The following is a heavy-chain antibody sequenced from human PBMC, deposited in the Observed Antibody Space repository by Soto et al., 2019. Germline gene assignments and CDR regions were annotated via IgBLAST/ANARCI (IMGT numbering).Heavy chain of an antibody. CDR1: GFTFSRYS. D-gene: IGHD3-22*01. V-gene: IGHV3-30-3*01. CDR3: ARDYFDSGGFYSDVLGF. Sequence: QVKLVESGGGVVQPGTSLRLSCAASGFTFSRYSLHWVRQAPGKGLEWVAGSNEYYADSVKGRFTISRDNSKAMLYLQMNNLRAEDTAVYYCARDYFDSGGFYSDVLGFWGQGTLVTVPS. CDR2: GSNE. J-gene: IGHJ4*02.